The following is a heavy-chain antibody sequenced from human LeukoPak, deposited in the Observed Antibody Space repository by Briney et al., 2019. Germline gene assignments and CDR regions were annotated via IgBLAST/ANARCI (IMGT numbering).Heavy chain of an antibody. J-gene: IGHJ4*02. Sequence: SETLSLTCTVSGGSISSYYWSWIRQPPGKGLEGIGCIYYSGSTNYNPSLKSRVTISVDTSKNQFSLRLSSVTAADAAVYYCARQNFRWELPGYWGQGTLVTVSS. CDR2: IYYSGST. D-gene: IGHD1-26*01. CDR3: ARQNFRWELPGY. CDR1: GGSISSYY. V-gene: IGHV4-59*08.